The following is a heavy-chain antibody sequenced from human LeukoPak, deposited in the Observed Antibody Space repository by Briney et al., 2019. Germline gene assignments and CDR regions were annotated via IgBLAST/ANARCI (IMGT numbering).Heavy chain of an antibody. CDR1: GGSISSYY. J-gene: IGHJ4*02. Sequence: SETLSLTCTVSGGSISSYYWSWIRQPPGKGLEWIGYIYYSGGTNYNPSLKSRVTISVDTSKNQFSLRLNSVTAADTAVYYCARFSQYYDSPTHYLDYWGQGILVTVSS. CDR2: IYYSGGT. D-gene: IGHD2/OR15-2a*01. CDR3: ARFSQYYDSPTHYLDY. V-gene: IGHV4-59*08.